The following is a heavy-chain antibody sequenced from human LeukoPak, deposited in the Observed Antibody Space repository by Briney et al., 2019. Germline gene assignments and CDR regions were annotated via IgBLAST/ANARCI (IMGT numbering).Heavy chain of an antibody. CDR1: GYIFTSYD. J-gene: IGHJ4*02. CDR2: ISPYTGYA. CDR3: ARDTTTMVRGVSDY. V-gene: IGHV1-18*01. D-gene: IGHD3-10*01. Sequence: ASVKVSCKASGYIFTSYDISWVRQAPGQGLEWMGWISPYTGYAEYAQKFQGRVTMTTDTSTTTAYMELRSLRSVDTALYYCARDTTTMVRGVSDYWGQGTLVTVSS.